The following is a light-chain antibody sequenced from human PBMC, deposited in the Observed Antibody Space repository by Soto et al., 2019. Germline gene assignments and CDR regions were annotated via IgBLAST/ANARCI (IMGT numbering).Light chain of an antibody. CDR1: QSVSSY. Sequence: EIVFTQSPSTLSLSPGERATLSCRASQSVSSYLAWYQQKPGQAPRLLIYDTSARAAGIPAMFSGSGSGTDFPLTISSLEPEDSAVYYCQQRHMWPITFGQGTRMEI. J-gene: IGKJ5*01. CDR2: DTS. V-gene: IGKV3-11*01. CDR3: QQRHMWPIT.